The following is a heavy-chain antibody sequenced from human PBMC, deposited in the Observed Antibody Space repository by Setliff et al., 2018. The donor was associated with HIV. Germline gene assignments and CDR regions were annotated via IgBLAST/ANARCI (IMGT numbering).Heavy chain of an antibody. CDR1: NYSISSGYY. CDR3: ASGYNSYFYFDY. V-gene: IGHV4-38-2*01. D-gene: IGHD5-18*01. CDR2: MYHSGST. J-gene: IGHJ4*02. Sequence: SETLSLTCAVSNYSISSGYYWGWIRQSPGKGLEWIGSMYHSGSTYSNPSLKSRVTMSTDTSKNQLSLKLRSVTAADTAVYYCASGYNSYFYFDYWGQGTLVTVSS.